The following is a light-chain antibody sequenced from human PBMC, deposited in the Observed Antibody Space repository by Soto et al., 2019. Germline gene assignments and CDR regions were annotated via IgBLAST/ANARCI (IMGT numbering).Light chain of an antibody. CDR2: LGS. Sequence: DIVMTQSPLSLPVTPGEPASISCRSSQSLLHSNGYNYLDWYLQKPGQSPQLLIYLGSNRASGVPDRFSGSGSGTHFTFTISSLQTEDIGTYYCQQYDILPITFGRGTRLEIK. V-gene: IGKV2-28*01. CDR3: QQYDILPIT. CDR1: QSLLHSNGYNY. J-gene: IGKJ5*01.